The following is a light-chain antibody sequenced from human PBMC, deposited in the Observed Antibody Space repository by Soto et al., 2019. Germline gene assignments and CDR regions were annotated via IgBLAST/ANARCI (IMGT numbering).Light chain of an antibody. CDR2: LAS. CDR3: QQYSSSPRT. CDR1: QSVSSSY. J-gene: IGKJ1*01. Sequence: EIVLTQSPGTLSLSPGERATLSCRASQSVSSSYLAWYQQKPGQAPRLVIYLASNRATGIPDRFSGSGSGTDFTLTINRLEPEDFPVYYCQQYSSSPRTFGQGTKVDIK. V-gene: IGKV3-20*01.